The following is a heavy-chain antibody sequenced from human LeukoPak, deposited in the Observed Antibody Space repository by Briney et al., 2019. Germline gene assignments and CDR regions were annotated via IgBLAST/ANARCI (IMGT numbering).Heavy chain of an antibody. CDR3: ARERIVVVPAPILGWFDP. V-gene: IGHV3-33*01. Sequence: GGSLRLSCAACGFTFSSYGMHWVRQAPGKGLYWMAVIWYEGSNKYYADSVKGRFTISRDNSKNPLYLQMNSLRAEDTAVYYSARERIVVVPAPILGWFDPWGQGTLVTVSS. J-gene: IGHJ5*02. CDR2: IWYEGSNK. CDR1: GFTFSSYG. D-gene: IGHD2-2*02.